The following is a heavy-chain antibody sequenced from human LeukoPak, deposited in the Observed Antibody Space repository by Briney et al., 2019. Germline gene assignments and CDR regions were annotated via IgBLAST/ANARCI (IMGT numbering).Heavy chain of an antibody. CDR3: ARGLGAPFYYFDY. D-gene: IGHD3-10*01. CDR1: GGSISSYY. Sequence: SETLSLTCTVSGGSISSYYWSWIRQPQGKGLEWIGYIYYSGSTNYNPSLKSRVTISVDTSKNQFSLKLSSVTAADTAVYYCARGLGAPFYYFDYWGQGTLVTVSS. CDR2: IYYSGST. J-gene: IGHJ4*02. V-gene: IGHV4-59*01.